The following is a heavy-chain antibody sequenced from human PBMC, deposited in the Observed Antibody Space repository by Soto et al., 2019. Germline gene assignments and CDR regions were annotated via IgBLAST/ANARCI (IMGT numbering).Heavy chain of an antibody. D-gene: IGHD2-15*01. CDR2: IFHTGTT. CDR1: GYSIYRSYL. J-gene: IGHJ4*02. V-gene: IGHV4-4*02. Sequence: SDTLSLTCVFSGYSIYRSYLWSWVRPPPGKGLEWIGEIFHTGTTNYNPSLKSRLTMSVDKSKKEVSLKLDSVTAADTAVYFCARSARYGVVGDYWGQGTGATVSS. CDR3: ARSARYGVVGDY.